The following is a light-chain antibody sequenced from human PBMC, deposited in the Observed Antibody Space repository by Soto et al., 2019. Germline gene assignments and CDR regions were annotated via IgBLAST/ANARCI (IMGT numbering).Light chain of an antibody. CDR2: AAS. V-gene: IGKV1-39*01. J-gene: IGKJ1*01. CDR3: QQSYSTPRT. Sequence: DIQMTQSPSSLSASVGDRVAITCRASQRISNYLNWYQQKPGKAPKLLIYAASTLQSGVPSRFSGSGSGTAFTLTISSLQPEDFATYYCQQSYSTPRTFGQGTKVAIK. CDR1: QRISNY.